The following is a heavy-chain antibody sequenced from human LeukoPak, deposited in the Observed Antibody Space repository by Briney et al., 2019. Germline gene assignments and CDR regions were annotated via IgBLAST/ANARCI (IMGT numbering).Heavy chain of an antibody. D-gene: IGHD6-6*01. CDR3: ARVQSSTAARRAVDI. CDR2: INHSGST. J-gene: IGHJ3*02. CDR1: GGSFSGYY. V-gene: IGHV4-34*01. Sequence: SETLSLTCAVYGGSFSGYYWSWIRQPPGKGLEWIGEINHSGSTNYNPSLKSRVTISVDTSKNQFSLKLSSVTAADTAVYYCARVQSSTAARRAVDIWGQGTMVIVSS.